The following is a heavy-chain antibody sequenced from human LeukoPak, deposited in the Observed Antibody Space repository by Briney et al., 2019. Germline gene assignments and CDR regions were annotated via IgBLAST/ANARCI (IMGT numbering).Heavy chain of an antibody. J-gene: IGHJ4*02. Sequence: GGSLRLSCAASGFTFSSYSMNWVRQAPGKGLEWVANIKEDGSQKYYADSVMGRFTISRDNAENSLYLQLNSLRAEDTAMYYCAGDRGYLQFDYWGQGTLVTVSS. V-gene: IGHV3-7*03. CDR3: AGDRGYLQFDY. CDR1: GFTFSSYS. CDR2: IKEDGSQK. D-gene: IGHD3-10*01.